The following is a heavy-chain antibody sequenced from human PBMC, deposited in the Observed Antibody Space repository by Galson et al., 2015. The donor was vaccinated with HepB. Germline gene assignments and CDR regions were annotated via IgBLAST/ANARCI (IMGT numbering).Heavy chain of an antibody. J-gene: IGHJ4*02. CDR3: AREMSDITTFGVLITSLGH. CDR1: GFTFSDYL. V-gene: IGHV3-7*03. CDR2: IDKHGSEK. D-gene: IGHD3-3*01. Sequence: SLRLSCAASGFTFSDYLMTWVRQAPGKGLEWVANIDKHGSEKYYVDSVKGRFTISRDNTRKSLYLHMDSLRAEDTAVYYCAREMSDITTFGVLITSLGHWGQGTLVTVSS.